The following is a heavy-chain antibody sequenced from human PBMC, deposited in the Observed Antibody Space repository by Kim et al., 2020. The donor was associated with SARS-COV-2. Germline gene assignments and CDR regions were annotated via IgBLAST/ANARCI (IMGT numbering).Heavy chain of an antibody. V-gene: IGHV4-31*03. D-gene: IGHD3-22*01. CDR1: GGSISSGGYY. CDR2: ICDSGST. Sequence: SETLSLTCTVSGGSISSGGYYWSWMRQHPGKGLEWIGHICDSGSTYYNPSLKSRVTISVDTSKNQFSLKLSSVTAADTAVYYCARGHGLITMIVVVVGAFDYWGQGTLVTVSS. CDR3: ARGHGLITMIVVVVGAFDY. J-gene: IGHJ4*02.